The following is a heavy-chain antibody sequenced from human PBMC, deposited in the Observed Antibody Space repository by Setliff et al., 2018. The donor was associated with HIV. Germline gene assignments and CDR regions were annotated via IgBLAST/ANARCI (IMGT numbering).Heavy chain of an antibody. V-gene: IGHV1-18*04. CDR2: ISGDNGNT. J-gene: IGHJ6*03. CDR3: ARVQVGDPYYSYYYMDV. Sequence: ASVKVSCKASGYTFTNFYMHWVRQAPGQGLEWMGWISGDNGNTKYAQKLQGRVTMTTDTSTSTAYMELRNLRSDDTAVYYCARVQVGDPYYSYYYMDVWGEGTTVTVSS. D-gene: IGHD2-8*02. CDR1: GYTFTNFY.